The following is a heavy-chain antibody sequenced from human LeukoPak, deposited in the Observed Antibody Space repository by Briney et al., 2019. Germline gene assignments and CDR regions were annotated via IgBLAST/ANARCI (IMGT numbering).Heavy chain of an antibody. Sequence: SETLSLTCTVSGGSISSGSYYWSWIRQPAGKGLEWIGRIDTSGSTNYNPSLKSRVTISVDTSKNQFSLKLSSVTAADTAVYYCARSGSYGTDYWGQGTLVTVSS. V-gene: IGHV4-61*02. CDR3: ARSGSYGTDY. D-gene: IGHD1-26*01. CDR2: IDTSGST. J-gene: IGHJ4*02. CDR1: GGSISSGSYY.